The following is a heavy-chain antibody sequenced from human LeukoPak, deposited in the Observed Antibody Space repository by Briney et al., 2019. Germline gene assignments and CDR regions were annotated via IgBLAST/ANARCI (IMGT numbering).Heavy chain of an antibody. CDR2: IYSGGST. D-gene: IGHD6-13*01. V-gene: IGHV3-66*01. CDR3: ARAGYSSSCIDY. CDR1: GFTVSSNY. Sequence: GGSLRLSCAASGFTVSSNYMSWVRQAPGKGLEWVSVIYSGGSTYYADSVKGRFTISRDNSKNTLYLQMNNLRAEDTAVYYCARAGYSSSCIDYWGQGTLVTVSS. J-gene: IGHJ4*02.